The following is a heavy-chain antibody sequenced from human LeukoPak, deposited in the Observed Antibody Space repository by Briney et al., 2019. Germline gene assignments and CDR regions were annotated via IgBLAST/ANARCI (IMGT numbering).Heavy chain of an antibody. CDR3: ARDVGLYSGNCVDY. J-gene: IGHJ4*02. Sequence: ASVKVSCKASGYTFTGYYMHWVRQAPGRGLEWMGWISPYNGNTKYSQKMQGRATMYTDTSTSAAYMELRSLRSDDTAVYYCARDVGLYSGNCVDYWGPGTLVTVSS. CDR1: GYTFTGYY. V-gene: IGHV1-18*04. CDR2: ISPYNGNT. D-gene: IGHD4-23*01.